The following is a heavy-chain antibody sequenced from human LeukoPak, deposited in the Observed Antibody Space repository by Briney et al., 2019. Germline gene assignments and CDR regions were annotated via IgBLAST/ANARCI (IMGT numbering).Heavy chain of an antibody. Sequence: GGSLRLSCAASGFTFSTYDTSWVRQAPGKGLEWVSSISGSGGSTHYADSVKGRFTISRDNSKNTVYLQMNSLRAEDTAVYYCAKGRITIFGVEPFDPWGQGTLVTVSS. J-gene: IGHJ5*02. D-gene: IGHD3-3*01. CDR1: GFTFSTYD. CDR2: ISGSGGST. V-gene: IGHV3-23*01. CDR3: AKGRITIFGVEPFDP.